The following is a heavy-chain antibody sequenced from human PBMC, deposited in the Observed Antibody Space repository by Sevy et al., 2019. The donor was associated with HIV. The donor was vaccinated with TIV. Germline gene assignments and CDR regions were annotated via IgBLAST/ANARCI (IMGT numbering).Heavy chain of an antibody. D-gene: IGHD1-26*01. CDR3: ARHFYSNGMDV. V-gene: IGHV4-39*01. CDR2: IFHSGDT. J-gene: IGHJ6*02. CDR1: GDSISSSSSY. Sequence: SETLSLTCTVSGDSISSSSSYWGWFRQSPGKGLDYIGSIFHSGDTYYNPSLKSRVTISVDTSKNQFSLKMTSVTAADTAVYYCARHFYSNGMDVWGQGTTVTVSS.